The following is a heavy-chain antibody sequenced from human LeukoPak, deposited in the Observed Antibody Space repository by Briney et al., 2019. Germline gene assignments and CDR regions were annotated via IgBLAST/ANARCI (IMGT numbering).Heavy chain of an antibody. J-gene: IGHJ4*02. D-gene: IGHD6-6*01. CDR1: GFTVSSNY. CDR3: AKNQGRGGQLAVFDY. V-gene: IGHV3-66*01. Sequence: QTGGSLRLSCAASGFTVSSNYMSWVRQAPGKGLEWVSVIYSGGSTYYADSVKGRFTISRDNSKNTLYLQMNSLRAEDTAVYYCAKNQGRGGQLAVFDYWGQGTLVTVSS. CDR2: IYSGGST.